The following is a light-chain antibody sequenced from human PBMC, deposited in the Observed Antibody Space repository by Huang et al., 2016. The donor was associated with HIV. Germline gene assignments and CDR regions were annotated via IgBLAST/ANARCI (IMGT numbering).Light chain of an antibody. CDR3: QQRSNRTPTT. CDR2: DAS. J-gene: IGKJ1*01. CDR1: QSVGMY. V-gene: IGKV3-11*01. Sequence: EIILTQSPATLSLSPGERATLSCRASQSVGMYLAWYQQKPGQAPRLLIYDASNRATGIPARFSGGGSGTDFTLTIRGLEPDDFAVYFCQQRSNRTPTTFGQGTKVE.